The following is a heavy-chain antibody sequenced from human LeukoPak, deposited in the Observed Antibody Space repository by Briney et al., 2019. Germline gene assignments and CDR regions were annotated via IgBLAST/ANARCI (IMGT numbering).Heavy chain of an antibody. CDR3: ARDPDAFMVRGDKEGY. V-gene: IGHV1-69*06. Sequence: ASVKVSCKASGGTFSSYAISWVRQAPGQGLEWMGGIIPIFGTGNYAQKFQGRVTITADKSTSTAYMELSSLRSEDTAVYYCARDPDAFMVRGDKEGYWGQGTLVTVSS. J-gene: IGHJ4*02. CDR2: IIPIFGTG. CDR1: GGTFSSYA. D-gene: IGHD3-10*01.